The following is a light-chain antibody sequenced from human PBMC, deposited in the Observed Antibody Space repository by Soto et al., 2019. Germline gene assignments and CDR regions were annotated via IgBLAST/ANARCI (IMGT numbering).Light chain of an antibody. CDR1: QSVSSNY. CDR2: GAS. Sequence: EIVLTQSPGTLSLSPGERATLSCRASQSVSSNYLAWYQQKPGQAPRLLVYGASSRATGIPDRFSGSGSGTDFTLTISRLEPEYFTVYYCQQYGISPLTFVGGPKV. CDR3: QQYGISPLT. V-gene: IGKV3-20*01. J-gene: IGKJ4*01.